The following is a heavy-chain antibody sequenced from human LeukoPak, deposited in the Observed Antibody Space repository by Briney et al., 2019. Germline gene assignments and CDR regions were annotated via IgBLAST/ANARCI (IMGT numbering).Heavy chain of an antibody. Sequence: GGSLRLSCAASGFTFSSYAMTWVRQAPGKGLEWVSGISGSGDSTYYADSVKGRFTISRDNSKNTLYLQMNSLRAEDTAVYSCTRTRGCSSTSCYADYWGQGTLVTVSS. CDR1: GFTFSSYA. CDR3: TRTRGCSSTSCYADY. D-gene: IGHD2-2*01. V-gene: IGHV3-23*01. CDR2: ISGSGDST. J-gene: IGHJ4*02.